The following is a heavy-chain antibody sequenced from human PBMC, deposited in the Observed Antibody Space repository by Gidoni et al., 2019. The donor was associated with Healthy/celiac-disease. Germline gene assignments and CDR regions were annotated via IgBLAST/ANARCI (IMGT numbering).Heavy chain of an antibody. CDR1: GGSISSYY. D-gene: IGHD6-13*01. V-gene: IGHV4-59*01. CDR3: AQGEPDSSSWYYFDY. J-gene: IGHJ4*02. CDR2: IYYSGST. Sequence: QVQLQESGPGLVKPSETLSLTCPVSGGSISSYYWSWIRQPPGKGLEWIGYIYYSGSTNYNPSLKSRVTISVDTSKNQFSLKLSSVTAADTAVYYCAQGEPDSSSWYYFDYWGQGTLVTVSS.